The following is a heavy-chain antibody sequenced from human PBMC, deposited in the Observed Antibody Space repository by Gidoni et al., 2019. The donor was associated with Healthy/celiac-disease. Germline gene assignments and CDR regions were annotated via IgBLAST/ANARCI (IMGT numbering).Heavy chain of an antibody. J-gene: IGHJ5*02. V-gene: IGHV3-7*03. D-gene: IGHD3-9*01. CDR2: IKQDGSEK. CDR1: GFPFGSYW. Sequence: EVQLVESGGSLVQPGGSLRRSCAASGFPFGSYWRSWVRQAPGKGLEWVANIKQDGSEKYYVDSVKGRFTISRDNAKNSLYLQMNSLRAEDTAVYYCARGHDILTGYYSSDWFDPWGQGTLVTVSS. CDR3: ARGHDILTGYYSSDWFDP.